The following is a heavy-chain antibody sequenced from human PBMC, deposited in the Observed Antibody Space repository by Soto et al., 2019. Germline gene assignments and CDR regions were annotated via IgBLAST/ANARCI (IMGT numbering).Heavy chain of an antibody. CDR2: IGSSSSYS. Sequence: GGSLRLSCAASGFTFSSYXMXXXRQAPGKGLEWVSSIGSSSSYSHYADSVKGRFTISRDNAQNSLYLQMNSLSAADKAVYYCARGQDDYFYYYMDVWGKGTTVTVSS. CDR1: GFTFSSYX. V-gene: IGHV3-21*01. J-gene: IGHJ6*03. CDR3: ARGQDDYFYYYMDV.